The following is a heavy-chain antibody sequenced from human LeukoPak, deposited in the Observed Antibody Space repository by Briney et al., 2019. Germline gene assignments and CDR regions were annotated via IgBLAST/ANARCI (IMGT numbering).Heavy chain of an antibody. V-gene: IGHV4-38-2*01. Sequence: SESLSLTCAVSSYSISSGYYWGWIRQPPGKGLEWIGSLSHSGTTYYIPSLESRVIISGDTSKNHFSLKLNSETAADTAVYYCARHLVFVVVAATMDAFDIWGQGTMVTVSS. J-gene: IGHJ3*02. CDR1: SYSISSGYY. D-gene: IGHD2-21*02. CDR2: LSHSGTT. CDR3: ARHLVFVVVAATMDAFDI.